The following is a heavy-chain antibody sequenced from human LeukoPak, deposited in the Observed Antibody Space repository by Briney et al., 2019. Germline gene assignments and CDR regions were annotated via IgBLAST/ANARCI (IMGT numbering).Heavy chain of an antibody. CDR3: ARDKDLAVAANWFDP. V-gene: IGHV4-38-2*02. CDR1: GYSFSSGFF. J-gene: IGHJ5*02. D-gene: IGHD6-19*01. CDR2: LYHTGTT. Sequence: SETLSLTCTVSGYSFSSGFFWGWIRQPPGKGLEWIGSLYHTGTTYDNPSLKSRVTMSLDTSKNQISLKMTSVTAADTAVYYCARDKDLAVAANWFDPWGQGTLVIVSS.